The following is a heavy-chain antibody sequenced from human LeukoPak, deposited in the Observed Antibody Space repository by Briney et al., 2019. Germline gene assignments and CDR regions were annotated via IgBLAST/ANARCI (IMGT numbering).Heavy chain of an antibody. J-gene: IGHJ4*02. CDR2: INPSGGST. D-gene: IGHD3-22*01. CDR1: GYTFTSHY. V-gene: IGHV1-46*01. Sequence: ASVKVSCKASGYTFTSHYMHWVRQAPGQGLEWMGIINPSGGSTSYAQKFQGRVTMTRDTSTSTVYMELSSLRSKDTAVYYCARADSSGYYFDYWGQGTLVTVSS. CDR3: ARADSSGYYFDY.